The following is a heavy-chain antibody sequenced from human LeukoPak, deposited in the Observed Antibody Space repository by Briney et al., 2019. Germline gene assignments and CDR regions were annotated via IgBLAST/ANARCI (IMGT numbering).Heavy chain of an antibody. CDR2: IYSGGST. CDR1: GFTVSSNY. Sequence: GGSLRLSCAVSGFTVSSNYMNWVRQAPGKGLEWVSLIYSGGSTYYADSVKGRFTISRDNSKNTLYLQMNSLRAEDTAVYYCAKDGTWIQLWFDYWGQGTLVTVSS. D-gene: IGHD5-18*01. J-gene: IGHJ4*02. V-gene: IGHV3-66*01. CDR3: AKDGTWIQLWFDY.